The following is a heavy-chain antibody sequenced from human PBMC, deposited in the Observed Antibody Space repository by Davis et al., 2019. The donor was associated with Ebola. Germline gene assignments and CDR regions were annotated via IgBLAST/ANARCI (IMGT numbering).Heavy chain of an antibody. Sequence: GESLKISCAASGFTVSSNYMSWVRQAPGKGLEWVSVIYSGGSTYYADSVKGRFTISRDNSKNTLYLQMNSLRAEDTAVYYCARDLGYCSGGSCYLDAFDIWGQGTMVTVSS. CDR2: IYSGGST. V-gene: IGHV3-53*01. CDR3: ARDLGYCSGGSCYLDAFDI. CDR1: GFTVSSNY. D-gene: IGHD2-15*01. J-gene: IGHJ3*02.